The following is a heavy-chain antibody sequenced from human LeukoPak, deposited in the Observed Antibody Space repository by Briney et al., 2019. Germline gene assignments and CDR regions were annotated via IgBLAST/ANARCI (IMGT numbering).Heavy chain of an antibody. CDR1: GGSIKSNY. D-gene: IGHD1-26*01. CDR3: ARDSGSYYFDY. CDR2: GYYSGTT. J-gene: IGHJ4*02. V-gene: IGHV4-59*01. Sequence: PSETLSLTCTVSGGSIKSNYWSWIRQPPGKGLEWIGYGYYSGTTNYNPSFKSRVTISLDTSKSQFSLKLRFVTTADTAVYYCARDSGSYYFDYWGQGTLVTVSS.